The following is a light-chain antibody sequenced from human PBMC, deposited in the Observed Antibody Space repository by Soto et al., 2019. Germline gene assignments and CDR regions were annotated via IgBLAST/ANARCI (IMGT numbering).Light chain of an antibody. CDR1: QSVYSKY. J-gene: IGKJ5*01. V-gene: IGKV3-20*01. CDR3: QHYGGSPIT. Sequence: EIVLTQSPGTLSLSPGESATLSCRASQSVYSKYLAWYQQKPGQAPRLLIYGASSRASGIPDRFSGSGSGTDFTLTISRLEPEDFAVYYCQHYGGSPITFGQGTRLEIK. CDR2: GAS.